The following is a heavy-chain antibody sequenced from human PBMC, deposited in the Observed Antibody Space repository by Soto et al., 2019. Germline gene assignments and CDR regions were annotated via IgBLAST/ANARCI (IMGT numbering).Heavy chain of an antibody. J-gene: IGHJ5*02. CDR3: ATARIVAAGQFDP. CDR1: GFSVISNY. CDR2: IYSGGST. Sequence: GGSLRLSCAASGFSVISNYMSCVRQAPGKGLEYVSVIYSGGSTYYADSVKGRFTISRDNSKNTLYLQMKSLSPEDTAVYYCATARIVAAGQFDPWGQGTLVTVSS. D-gene: IGHD6-13*01. V-gene: IGHV3-53*01.